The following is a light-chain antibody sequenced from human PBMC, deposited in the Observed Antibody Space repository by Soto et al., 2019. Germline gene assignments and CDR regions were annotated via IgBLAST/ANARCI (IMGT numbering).Light chain of an antibody. J-gene: IGKJ4*01. Sequence: DIQMTQSPSTLSASVGYRVTITCRASQSISSWLAWYQQKPGKAPKLLIYKASSLEGGGPSRFSGSGSGTEFTLTISSLQPDDFATYDCQPYKSYPLTFGGGTKVEIK. CDR1: QSISSW. CDR3: QPYKSYPLT. CDR2: KAS. V-gene: IGKV1-5*03.